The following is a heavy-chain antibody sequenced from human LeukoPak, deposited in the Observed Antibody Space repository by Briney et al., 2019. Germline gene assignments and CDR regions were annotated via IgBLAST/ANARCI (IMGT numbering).Heavy chain of an antibody. CDR2: IIPILGIA. CDR3: AAVGRALYGMDV. CDR1: GGTFSSYA. D-gene: IGHD2-15*01. J-gene: IGHJ6*02. Sequence: SVKVSCKASGGTFSSYAISWVRQAPGQGLEWMGRIIPILGIANYAQKFQERVTITRDMSTSTAYMELSSLRYEDTAVYYCAAVGRALYGMDVWGQGTTVTVSS. V-gene: IGHV1-69*04.